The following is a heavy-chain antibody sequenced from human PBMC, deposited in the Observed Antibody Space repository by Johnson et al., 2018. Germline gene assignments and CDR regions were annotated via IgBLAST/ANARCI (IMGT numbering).Heavy chain of an antibody. CDR2: IIPILGIA. D-gene: IGHD2-2*01. J-gene: IGHJ6*03. V-gene: IGHV1-69*09. CDR1: GGTFSSYA. CDR3: ARTCSSTSCRGWCYYYYMDV. Sequence: QVQLVQSGAEVKKPGSSVKVSCKASGGTFSSYAISWVRQATGQGLEWMGRIIPILGIANYAQKFQGRVTITADKSTRPAYMELSSLRSENTAVYYCARTCSSTSCRGWCYYYYMDVWGKGTTVTVSS.